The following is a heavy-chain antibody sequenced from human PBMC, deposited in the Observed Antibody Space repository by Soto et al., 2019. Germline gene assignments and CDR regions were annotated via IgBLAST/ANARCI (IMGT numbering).Heavy chain of an antibody. CDR1: GGTFSSYA. Sequence: ASVKVSCKASGGTFSSYAISWVRQAPGQGLEWMGGIIPIFGTANYAQKFQGRVTITADESTSTAYMELSSLRSEDTAVYYCARVLRFLEWSWETYGMDVWGQGTTVTVSS. CDR2: IIPIFGTA. V-gene: IGHV1-69*13. J-gene: IGHJ6*02. D-gene: IGHD3-3*01. CDR3: ARVLRFLEWSWETYGMDV.